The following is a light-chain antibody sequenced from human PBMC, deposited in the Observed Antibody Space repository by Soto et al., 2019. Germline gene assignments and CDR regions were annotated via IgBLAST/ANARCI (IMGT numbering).Light chain of an antibody. V-gene: IGKV1-27*01. J-gene: IGKJ5*01. CDR1: QGISNY. Sequence: DIQMTQSPSSLSASVVDRFTITCLAIQGISNYLAWYQKKPGKVPKLLIYGASILQSGVPSRFSGSGSGTDFPLTISSVQPGDVATYYCQKYNSAPPITFGQATPLEIK. CDR3: QKYNSAPPIT. CDR2: GAS.